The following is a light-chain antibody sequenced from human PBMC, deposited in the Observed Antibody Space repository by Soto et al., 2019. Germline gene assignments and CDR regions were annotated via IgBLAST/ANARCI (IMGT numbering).Light chain of an antibody. CDR1: QSVSTRY. V-gene: IGKV3-20*01. J-gene: IGKJ2*01. CDR3: HQFRTSPPAFT. Sequence: ESMLTQSPGTLSLSPGERATLSCRASQSVSTRYLAWYQQKPGQAPRLLIYGASIRATGIPDRFSGSGSGTDFSLTISRLEPEDFAVPYCHQFRTSPPAFTFGQGTKLEI. CDR2: GAS.